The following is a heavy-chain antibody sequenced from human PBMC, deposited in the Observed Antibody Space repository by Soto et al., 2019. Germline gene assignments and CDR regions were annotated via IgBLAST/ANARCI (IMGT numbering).Heavy chain of an antibody. D-gene: IGHD2-15*01. Sequence: QVQLVESGGGVVQPWRSLRLSCAASGFTFRNYAMHWGRQAPGNVLEFVAVISYDGGNKFYRDYVKGRFTISRDNSKNTLYLQINSLRYEDTAVYYCARGDREDIAVVIGVRPGEYGVDVWGQGTTVTVSS. CDR1: GFTFRNYA. J-gene: IGHJ6*02. CDR3: ARGDREDIAVVIGVRPGEYGVDV. CDR2: ISYDGGNK. V-gene: IGHV3-30-3*01.